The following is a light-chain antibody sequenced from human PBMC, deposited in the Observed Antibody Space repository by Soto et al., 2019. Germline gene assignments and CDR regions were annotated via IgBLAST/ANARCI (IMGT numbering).Light chain of an antibody. Sequence: AIPITQSPSSLSASTGDRVAITCRASQGISRYLAGYQQRPGKAPKFLIYAASTLQSGVPSRFSGSGSGTDFTRTISCLQSEDFATHYCQQYYNYRRTFGKGTKVEIK. CDR1: QGISRY. CDR3: QQYYNYRRT. J-gene: IGKJ1*01. CDR2: AAS. V-gene: IGKV1-8*01.